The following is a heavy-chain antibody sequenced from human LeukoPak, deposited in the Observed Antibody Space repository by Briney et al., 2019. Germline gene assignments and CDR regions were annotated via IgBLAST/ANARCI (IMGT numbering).Heavy chain of an antibody. V-gene: IGHV3-15*01. CDR3: TTDMDGGGAFDI. CDR2: IKSKTDGGTT. Sequence: GGSLRLSCAASGFTFSNAWMSWVRQAPGKGLEWVGRIKSKTDGGTTDYAAPVKGRFTISRDDSKNTLYLQMNSLKTEDTAVYYCTTDMDGGGAFDIWGQGTMVTVSS. CDR1: GFTFSNAW. J-gene: IGHJ3*02. D-gene: IGHD4-23*01.